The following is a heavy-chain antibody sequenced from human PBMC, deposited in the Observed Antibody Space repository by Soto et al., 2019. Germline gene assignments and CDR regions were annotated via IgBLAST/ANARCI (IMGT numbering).Heavy chain of an antibody. CDR1: GFSVSARGVG. CDR2: IYWNDDK. Sequence: SGPTLVNPTQTLTLTCALSGFSVSARGVGVGWIRQPPGKALEWLAIIYWNDDKLYRPSLQSRLTITKDTSENQVVLTMTNMDPVDTATYYCAHSPWGAAPDYWGQGTPVTVSS. V-gene: IGHV2-5*01. J-gene: IGHJ4*02. D-gene: IGHD3-16*01. CDR3: AHSPWGAAPDY.